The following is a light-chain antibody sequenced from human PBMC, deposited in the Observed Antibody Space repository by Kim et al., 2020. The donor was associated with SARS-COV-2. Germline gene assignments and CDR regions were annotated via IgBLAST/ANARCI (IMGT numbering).Light chain of an antibody. Sequence: DIQMTQSPSSLSASVRDTVTITCRASQRIGTRLAWYQQKTGKAPKILIYEASTLESGVPSRFSGRGSGTEFTLTISSLQPDDFATYYCQQYNSKDVTFGQGTKLEI. CDR3: QQYNSKDVT. CDR1: QRIGTR. CDR2: EAS. J-gene: IGKJ2*01. V-gene: IGKV1-5*03.